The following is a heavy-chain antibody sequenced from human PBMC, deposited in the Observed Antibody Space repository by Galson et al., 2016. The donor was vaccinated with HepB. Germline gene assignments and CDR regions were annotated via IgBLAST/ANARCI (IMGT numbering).Heavy chain of an antibody. D-gene: IGHD3-3*01. Sequence: ETLSLTCAVSGGFISSYYWSWIRQPPGKGLEWIGYIYYTGNTNYNPSLKSQVTISVDTSKNQFSLKLSPVTATDKAVYYCARELRFSVGSYYVGMDVWGLGTPVIVSS. CDR2: IYYTGNT. CDR1: GGFISSYY. CDR3: ARELRFSVGSYYVGMDV. J-gene: IGHJ6*02. V-gene: IGHV4-59*01.